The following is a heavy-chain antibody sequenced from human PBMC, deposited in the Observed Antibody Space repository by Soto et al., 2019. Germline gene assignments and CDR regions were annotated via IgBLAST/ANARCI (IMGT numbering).Heavy chain of an antibody. CDR2: IHPSGQPI. J-gene: IGHJ3*01. V-gene: IGHV3-48*03. CDR3: ARRASR. Sequence: EVQLVESGGGLVQPGGSLRLSCAVSGFTFSSSEMYWVRQAPGKGLEWISYIHPSGQPIFYADSVKGRFTISRDNANNSLSLQINSLRAEDTAVYYCARRASRWGQGTMVTVSP. CDR1: GFTFSSSE. D-gene: IGHD1-26*01.